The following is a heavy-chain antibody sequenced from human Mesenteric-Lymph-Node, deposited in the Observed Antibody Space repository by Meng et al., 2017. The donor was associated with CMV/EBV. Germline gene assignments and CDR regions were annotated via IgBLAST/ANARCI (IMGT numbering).Heavy chain of an antibody. CDR3: ARGWVSGGSYLDY. Sequence: KAAGYTFASYGISWVRQAPGQGLEWMGWISAYNGNTNYAQKLQGRVTMTTDTSTSTAYMELRNLRSDDTAVYYCARGWVSGGSYLDYWGQGTLVTVSS. CDR1: GYTFASYG. J-gene: IGHJ4*02. V-gene: IGHV1-18*04. D-gene: IGHD1-26*01. CDR2: ISAYNGNT.